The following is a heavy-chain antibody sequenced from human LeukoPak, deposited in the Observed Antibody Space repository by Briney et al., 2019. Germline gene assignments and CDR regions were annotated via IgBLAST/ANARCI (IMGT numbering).Heavy chain of an antibody. CDR3: ARGRVVRYDFWSGEENWFDP. V-gene: IGHV4-30-2*01. Sequence: SETLSLTCAVSGGSISSGGYSWSWIRQPPGKGLEWIGYIYHSGSTYYNPSLKSRVTISVDRSKNQFSLKLSSVTAAGTAVYYCARGRVVRYDFWSGEENWFDPWGQGTLVTVSS. CDR1: GGSISSGGYS. CDR2: IYHSGST. J-gene: IGHJ5*02. D-gene: IGHD3-3*01.